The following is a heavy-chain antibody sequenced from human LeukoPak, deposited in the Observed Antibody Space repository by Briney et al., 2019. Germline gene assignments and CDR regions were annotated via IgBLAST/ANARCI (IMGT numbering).Heavy chain of an antibody. CDR3: ARDDYYYYGMDV. CDR1: GGSISSRSYY. V-gene: IGHV4-61*01. J-gene: IGHJ6*02. CDR2: IYYSGST. Sequence: SETLSLTCTVSGGSISSRSYYWSWIRQPPGKGLEWIGYIYYSGSTNYNPSLKSRVTISVDTSKNQFSLKLSSVTAADTAVYYCARDDYYYYGMDVWGQGTTVTVSS.